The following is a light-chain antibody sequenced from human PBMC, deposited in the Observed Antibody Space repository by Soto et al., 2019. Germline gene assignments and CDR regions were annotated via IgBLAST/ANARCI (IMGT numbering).Light chain of an antibody. CDR2: EVI. CDR1: SSDVGGYDY. J-gene: IGLJ2*01. CDR3: SSYKTRSALA. Sequence: QSVLTQSASVSGSPGQSITIPCTGTSSDVGGYDYASWYQQHPGKVPKLIIYEVIKRPSGVSHRFSGSKSGNTASLTISGLQNEEQAEYYCSSYKTRSALAFGGGTKVTV. V-gene: IGLV2-14*01.